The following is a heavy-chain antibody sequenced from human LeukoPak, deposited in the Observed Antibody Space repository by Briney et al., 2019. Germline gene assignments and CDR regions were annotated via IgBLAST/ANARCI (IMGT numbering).Heavy chain of an antibody. J-gene: IGHJ5*02. CDR2: ISYDGSNK. D-gene: IGHD6-19*01. Sequence: PGGSLRLSCAASGFTFSSYGIHWVRQAPGKGLEWVAVISYDGSNKYYADSVKGRFTISRDNSKNTLYLQMNSLRAEDTAVYYCARDPSSGWYLKGWFDPWGQGTLVTVSS. CDR3: ARDPSSGWYLKGWFDP. CDR1: GFTFSSYG. V-gene: IGHV3-30*03.